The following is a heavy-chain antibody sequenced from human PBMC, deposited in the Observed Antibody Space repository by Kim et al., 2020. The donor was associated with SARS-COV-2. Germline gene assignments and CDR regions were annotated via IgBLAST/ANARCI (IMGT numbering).Heavy chain of an antibody. J-gene: IGHJ4*02. Sequence: SVMGRFTISRDNAKNSLYLQMNSLRAEDTAVYYCARGIQLWPSWPYFDYWGQGTLVTVSS. CDR3: ARGIQLWPSWPYFDY. V-gene: IGHV3-21*01. D-gene: IGHD5-18*01.